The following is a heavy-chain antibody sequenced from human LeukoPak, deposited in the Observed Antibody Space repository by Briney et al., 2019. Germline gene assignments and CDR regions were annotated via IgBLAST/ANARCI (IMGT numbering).Heavy chain of an antibody. D-gene: IGHD3-16*02. J-gene: IGHJ4*02. CDR1: AFTFSDYT. V-gene: IGHV3-21*01. CDR3: ARHRTASDY. CDR2: ITTGSTYI. Sequence: GGSLRLSCSASAFTFSDYTMIWVRQAPGKGLEWVSCITTGSTYIYYADSVKGRFTISRDNAKNSLYLQMTSLRAEDTAVYYCARHRTASDYWGQGTPVTVSS.